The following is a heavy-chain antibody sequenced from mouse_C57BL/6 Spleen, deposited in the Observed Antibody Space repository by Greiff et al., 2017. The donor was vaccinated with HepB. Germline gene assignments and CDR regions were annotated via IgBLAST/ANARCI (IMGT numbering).Heavy chain of an antibody. D-gene: IGHD1-1*01. J-gene: IGHJ2*01. CDR3: ARGYYYGSSSYFDY. CDR2: IHPNSGST. V-gene: IGHV1-64*01. Sequence: QVHVKQSGAELVKPGASVKLSCKASGYTFTSYWMHWVKQRPGQGLEWIGMIHPNSGSTNYNEKFKSKATLTVDKSSSTAYMQLSSLTSEDSAVYYCARGYYYGSSSYFDYWGQGTTLTVSS. CDR1: GYTFTSYW.